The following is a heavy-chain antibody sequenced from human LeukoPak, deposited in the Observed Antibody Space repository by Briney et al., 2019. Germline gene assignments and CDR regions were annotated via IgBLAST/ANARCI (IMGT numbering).Heavy chain of an antibody. D-gene: IGHD1-1*01. J-gene: IGHJ6*03. CDR2: IYYSGST. Sequence: SETLSLTCTVSGGSISSYYWSWIRQPPGKGLEWIGYIYYSGSTNYNPSLKSRVTISVGTSKNQFSLKLSSVTAADTAVYYCARVPHPATGTNYYYYMDVWGKGTTVTVSS. V-gene: IGHV4-59*01. CDR3: ARVPHPATGTNYYYYMDV. CDR1: GGSISSYY.